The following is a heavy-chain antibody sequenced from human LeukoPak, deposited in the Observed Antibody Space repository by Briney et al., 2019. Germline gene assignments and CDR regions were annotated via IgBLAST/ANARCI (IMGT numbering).Heavy chain of an antibody. CDR1: GGTFSSYA. Sequence: ASVKVSCKASGGTFSSYAISWVRQATGQGLEWMGWINPNSGNTGYAQKFQGRVTMTRNTSINTAYMELSSLRSEDTAVYYCARGQRRYFGVGVRKHGMDGWGQGTTVTVSS. D-gene: IGHD3-9*01. CDR3: ARGQRRYFGVGVRKHGMDG. J-gene: IGHJ6*02. V-gene: IGHV1-8*02. CDR2: INPNSGNT.